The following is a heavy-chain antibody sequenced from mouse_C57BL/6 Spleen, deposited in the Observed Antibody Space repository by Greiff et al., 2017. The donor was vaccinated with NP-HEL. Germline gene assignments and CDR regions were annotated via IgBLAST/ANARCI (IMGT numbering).Heavy chain of an antibody. V-gene: IGHV5-9-1*02. CDR3: TRGGDYYGSSCDY. J-gene: IGHJ2*01. D-gene: IGHD1-1*01. Sequence: EVMLVESGEGLVKPGGSLKLSCAASGFTFSSYAMSWVRQTPEKRLEWVAYISSGGDYIYYADTVKGRFTISRDNARNTLYLQMSSLKSEDTAMYYCTRGGDYYGSSCDYWGQGTTLTVSS. CDR1: GFTFSSYA. CDR2: ISSGGDYI.